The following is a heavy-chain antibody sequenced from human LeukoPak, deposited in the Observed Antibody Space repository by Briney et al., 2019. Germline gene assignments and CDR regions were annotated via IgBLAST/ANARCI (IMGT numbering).Heavy chain of an antibody. CDR2: ISSIGSTI. J-gene: IGHJ4*02. V-gene: IGHV3-48*01. Sequence: GGSLRLSCAASGFTFSTYTMNWVRQAPGKWLEWVSSISSIGSTIYYADSVKGRFTISRDNAKNSLYLQMNSLRVEDTAVYYCARDLGATIFDFDYWGQGTLVTVSS. CDR1: GFTFSTYT. D-gene: IGHD1-26*01. CDR3: ARDLGATIFDFDY.